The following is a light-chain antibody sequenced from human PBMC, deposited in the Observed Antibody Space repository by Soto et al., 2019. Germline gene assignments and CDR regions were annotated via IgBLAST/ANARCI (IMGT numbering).Light chain of an antibody. Sequence: QSVLTQPPSASGTPGQRVTISCSGSSSNIGSNAINWYRQLPVTAPKLLIYSNNQRPSGVPDRFSGSKSGTSASLAISGLQSEDEADYYCAAWDDSLNGDVFGTGTKLTVL. J-gene: IGLJ1*01. CDR3: AAWDDSLNGDV. CDR1: SSNIGSNA. CDR2: SNN. V-gene: IGLV1-44*01.